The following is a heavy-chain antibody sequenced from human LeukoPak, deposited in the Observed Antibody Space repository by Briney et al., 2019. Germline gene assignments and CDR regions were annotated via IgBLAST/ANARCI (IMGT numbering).Heavy chain of an antibody. CDR2: VYYSGSI. J-gene: IGHJ5*02. V-gene: IGHV4-39*01. Sequence: PSETLSLTCTVSGGSISSSSHSWGWVRQTPGKGLEWIGSVYYSGSIRYNPSLKSRVTISVDMSRNQVFLRVYSVTAADTAIYYCARPDYRAWFDPWGQGTLVTVSS. CDR1: GGSISSSSHS. CDR3: ARPDYRAWFDP. D-gene: IGHD3-10*01.